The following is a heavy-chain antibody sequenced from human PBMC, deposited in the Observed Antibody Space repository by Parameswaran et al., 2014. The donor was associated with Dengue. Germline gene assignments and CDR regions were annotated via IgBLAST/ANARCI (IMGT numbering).Heavy chain of an antibody. Sequence: WVRQAPGQGLEWMGVFKPSGEIIDYAQKFQGRVTITRDTSTNTVYMELNSLKSEDTAMYYCARGYRGFDPWGQGTLVTVSS. CDR2: FKPSGEII. D-gene: IGHD3-10*01. V-gene: IGHV1-46*01. CDR3: ARGYRGFDP. J-gene: IGHJ5*02.